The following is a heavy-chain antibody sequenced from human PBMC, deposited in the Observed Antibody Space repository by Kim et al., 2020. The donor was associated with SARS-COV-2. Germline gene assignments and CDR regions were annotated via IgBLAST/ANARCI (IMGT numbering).Heavy chain of an antibody. CDR2: ISYDGSNK. CDR1: GFTFSSYA. Sequence: GGSLRLSCAASGFTFSSYAMHWVRQAPGKGLEWVAVISYDGSNKYYADSVKGRFTISRDNSKNTLYLQMNSLRAEDTAVYYCATGSPPGDYYDSSVGAF. V-gene: IGHV3-30*04. J-gene: IGHJ3*01. CDR3: ATGSPPGDYYDSSVGAF. D-gene: IGHD3-22*01.